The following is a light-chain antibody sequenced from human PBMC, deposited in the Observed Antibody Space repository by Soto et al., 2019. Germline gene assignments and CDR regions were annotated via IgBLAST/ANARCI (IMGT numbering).Light chain of an antibody. V-gene: IGKV3-11*01. CDR1: QSVSSY. CDR2: DAS. CDR3: NSRPHATPAT. J-gene: IGKJ5*01. Sequence: EIVLTQSPATLSLSPGEGATLSCRVSQSVSSYLAWYQQKPGQAPRLLIYDASNRATGIPARFSGSGSGTDFTLAIGWLRQKDLAGALPNSRPHATPATCGGGTQLEIK.